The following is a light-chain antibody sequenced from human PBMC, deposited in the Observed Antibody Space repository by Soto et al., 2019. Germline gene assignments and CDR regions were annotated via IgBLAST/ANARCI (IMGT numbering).Light chain of an antibody. Sequence: QSVLTQPPSASGSPGQSVTISCTGTSSDVGGYNYVSWFQQHPGKAPKIMIYEVSKRPSGVPDRFSGSKSGNTASLTVSGLQAEDEAEYYCSSYGGTNNYVFGTGTKVTVL. CDR2: EVS. J-gene: IGLJ1*01. CDR3: SSYGGTNNYV. V-gene: IGLV2-8*01. CDR1: SSDVGGYNY.